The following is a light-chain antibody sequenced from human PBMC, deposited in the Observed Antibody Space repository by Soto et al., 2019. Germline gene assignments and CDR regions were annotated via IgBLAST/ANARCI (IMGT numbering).Light chain of an antibody. CDR3: QHMRT. CDR2: KAS. CDR1: QTISDW. J-gene: IGKJ1*01. Sequence: ILLTQSPSSLSASVGDRVTITCRASQTISDWLAWHQQKPGKAPKLLIYKASSLESGVPSRFSGSGSGTEFTLTISSLQPDDFGSYYCQHMRTFGQGTKVDI. V-gene: IGKV1-5*03.